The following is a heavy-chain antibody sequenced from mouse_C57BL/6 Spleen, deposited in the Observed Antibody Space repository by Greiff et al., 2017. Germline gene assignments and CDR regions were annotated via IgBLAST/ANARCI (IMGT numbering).Heavy chain of an antibody. J-gene: IGHJ2*01. Sequence: VMVVESGAELAKPGASVTLSCTASGYTFTSYWMHWVKQRPGQGLEWIGYINPSSGYTKYNQKFKDKATLTADKSSSKAYMQLRSLTYEDSAVYYCAREGGFDYWGQGTTLTVSS. V-gene: IGHV1-7*01. D-gene: IGHD1-1*02. CDR1: GYTFTSYW. CDR2: INPSSGYT. CDR3: AREGGFDY.